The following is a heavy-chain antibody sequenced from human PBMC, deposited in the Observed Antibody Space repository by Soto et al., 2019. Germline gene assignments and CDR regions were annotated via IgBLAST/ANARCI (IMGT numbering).Heavy chain of an antibody. J-gene: IGHJ4*02. CDR2: IYYSGST. Sequence: SETLSLTCTVSGGSISSGGYYWSWIRQHPGKGLEWIGYIYYSGSTYYNPSLKSRVTISVDTSKNQFSLKLSSVTAADTAVYYCAREGEYCTNGVCYTVFDYWGQGTLVTVSS. D-gene: IGHD2-8*01. V-gene: IGHV4-31*03. CDR1: GGSISSGGYY. CDR3: AREGEYCTNGVCYTVFDY.